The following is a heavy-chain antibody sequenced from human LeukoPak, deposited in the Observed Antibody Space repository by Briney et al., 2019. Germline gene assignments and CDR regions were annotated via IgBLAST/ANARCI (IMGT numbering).Heavy chain of an antibody. J-gene: IGHJ4*02. CDR1: GGSISSSSYY. CDR3: ARPSDQLLFGIDY. V-gene: IGHV4-39*01. CDR2: IYYSGST. D-gene: IGHD2-2*01. Sequence: SGTLSLTCTVSGGSISSSSYYWGWIRQPPGKGLEWIGSIYYSGSTYYNPSLKSRVTISVDTSKNQFSLKLSSVTAADTAVYYCARPSDQLLFGIDYWGQGTLVTVSS.